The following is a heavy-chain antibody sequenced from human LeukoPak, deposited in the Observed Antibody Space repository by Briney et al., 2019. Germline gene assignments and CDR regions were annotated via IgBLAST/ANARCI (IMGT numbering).Heavy chain of an antibody. CDR2: INPNTGVT. CDR3: ARDRTTVTTGYYGMDV. V-gene: IGHV1-2*02. Sequence: ASVKVSCKASGHTFTGYYMHLIRQAPGQRLGWMGWINPNTGVTNYAQKFQGRVTLTRETSIITAYMELTRLRSDDTAMYYCARDRTTVTTGYYGMDVWGQGTTLTVSS. CDR1: GHTFTGYY. D-gene: IGHD4-17*01. J-gene: IGHJ6*02.